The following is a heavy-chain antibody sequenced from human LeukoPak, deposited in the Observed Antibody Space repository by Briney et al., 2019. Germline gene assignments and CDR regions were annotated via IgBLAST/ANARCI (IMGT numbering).Heavy chain of an antibody. CDR2: IYYSGST. CDR3: ARVSPYSSSWYYFDY. J-gene: IGHJ4*02. CDR1: GGSISSYY. Sequence: KPSETLSLTCTVSGGSISSYYWSWIRQPPGKGLEWIGYIYYSGSTNYNPSLKSRVTISVDTSKNQFSLKLSSVTAADTAVYYCARVSPYSSSWYYFDYWGQGTLVTVSS. V-gene: IGHV4-59*01. D-gene: IGHD6-13*01.